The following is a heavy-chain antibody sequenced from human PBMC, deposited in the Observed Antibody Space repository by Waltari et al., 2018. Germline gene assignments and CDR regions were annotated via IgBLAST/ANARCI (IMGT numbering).Heavy chain of an antibody. V-gene: IGHV4-38-2*01. CDR2: IYHSGST. J-gene: IGHJ4*02. CDR1: GYSISSGYY. D-gene: IGHD2-15*01. CDR3: ARQELGYCSGGSCPGTYFDY. Sequence: QAQLQESGPGLVKPSETLSLTCAVSGYSISSGYYWRWLRPPPGTGLEWIGSIYHSGSTYYNPSLKSRVTISVDTSKNQFSLKLSSVTAADTAVYYCARQELGYCSGGSCPGTYFDYWGQGTLVTVSS.